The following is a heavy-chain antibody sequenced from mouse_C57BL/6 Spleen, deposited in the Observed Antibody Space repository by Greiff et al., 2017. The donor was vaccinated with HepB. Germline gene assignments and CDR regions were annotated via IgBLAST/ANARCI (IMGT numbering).Heavy chain of an antibody. J-gene: IGHJ2*01. CDR1: GYTFTSYG. CDR2: IYPRSGNT. D-gene: IGHD2-4*01. Sequence: VQRVESGAELARPGASVKLSCKASGYTFTSYGISWVKQRTGQGLEWIGEIYPRSGNTYYNEKFKGKATLTADKSSSTAYMELRSLTSEDSAVYFCAREDDYLFDYWGQGTTLTVSS. CDR3: AREDDYLFDY. V-gene: IGHV1-81*01.